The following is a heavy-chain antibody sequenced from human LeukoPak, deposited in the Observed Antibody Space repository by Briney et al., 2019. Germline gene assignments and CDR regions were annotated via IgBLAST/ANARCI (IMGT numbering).Heavy chain of an antibody. CDR2: IYYSGST. CDR3: ARDLYSSSLIDY. J-gene: IGHJ4*02. V-gene: IGHV4-39*07. D-gene: IGHD6-6*01. Sequence: SETLSLTCTVSGGSISSSSYYWGWIRQPPGKGLEWIGSIYYSGSTYYNPSLKSRVTISVDTSKNQFSLKLSSVTAADTAVYHCARDLYSSSLIDYWGQGTLVTVSS. CDR1: GGSISSSSYY.